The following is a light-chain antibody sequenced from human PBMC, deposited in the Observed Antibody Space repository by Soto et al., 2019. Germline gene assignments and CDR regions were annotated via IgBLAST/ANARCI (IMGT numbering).Light chain of an antibody. V-gene: IGKV4-1*01. Sequence: DIVMTQSPDSLAVSLGERATIKCKSSQSVFSNSKNRNRLSWYQQKPGQPPKLLIYWATTRESGVPDRFSGSGSGTDFTLTVSGLQAEDVAIYYCHQYFRSPITFGGGTKVDIK. CDR2: WAT. CDR3: HQYFRSPIT. CDR1: QSVFSNSKNRNR. J-gene: IGKJ4*01.